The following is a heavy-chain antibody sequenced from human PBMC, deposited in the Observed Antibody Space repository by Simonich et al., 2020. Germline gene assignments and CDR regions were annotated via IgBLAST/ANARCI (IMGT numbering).Heavy chain of an antibody. CDR1: GGSFSGYY. CDR2: INHSGST. D-gene: IGHD3-9*01. V-gene: IGHV4-34*01. J-gene: IGHJ2*01. CDR3: ARGKNYDILTGGWYFDL. Sequence: QEQLQQWGAGLLKPSETLSLTCAVYGGSFSGYYWSWFRRPPGKGLQWIGEINHSGSTNYNPSLKSRVTISVDTSKNQCSQKLSSVTAADPAVYYCARGKNYDILTGGWYFDLWGRGTLVTVSS.